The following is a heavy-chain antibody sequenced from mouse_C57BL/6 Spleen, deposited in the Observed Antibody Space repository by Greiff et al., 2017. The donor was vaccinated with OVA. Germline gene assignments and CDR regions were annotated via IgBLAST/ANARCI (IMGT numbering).Heavy chain of an antibody. CDR3: ARNNDYDYAMDY. CDR1: GFSLTSYG. Sequence: QVQLQQSGPGLVQPSQSLSITCTVSGFSLTSYGVHWVLPSPGKGLGWLWVIWGGGSTEYNAAFISRLSISKDKSKSQVFFKMNSLQADDTAIYYCARNNDYDYAMDYWGQGTSVTVSS. V-gene: IGHV2-2*01. D-gene: IGHD2-4*01. J-gene: IGHJ4*01. CDR2: IWGGGST.